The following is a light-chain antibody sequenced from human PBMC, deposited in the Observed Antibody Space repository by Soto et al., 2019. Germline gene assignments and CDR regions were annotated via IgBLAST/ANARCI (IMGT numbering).Light chain of an antibody. J-gene: IGLJ2*01. CDR2: EVT. Sequence: QSALTPPASVYGSPVQSITISCTGTTSDAVSNNLVSWYQQHPGKAPKLIIYEVTKRPSGISNRFSGSTSGNTASLTISGLQAEDEADYYCCSYAGSSTFAFGGGTKLTVL. CDR3: CSYAGSSTFA. V-gene: IGLV2-23*02. CDR1: TSDAVSNNL.